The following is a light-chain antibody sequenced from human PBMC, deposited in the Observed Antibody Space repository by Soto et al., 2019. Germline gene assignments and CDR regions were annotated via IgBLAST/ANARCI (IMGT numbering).Light chain of an antibody. V-gene: IGLV2-14*01. CDR2: DVT. Sequence: LSQPASVSGSPGQSITISCTGTSSDVGGFEYVSWYQHQPGKAPKLIIYDVTKRPSGVSNRFSGSKSGNTASLTISGIQAEDEGDYYCGSITRSSTSVFGTGTRSPS. J-gene: IGLJ1*01. CDR1: SSDVGGFEY. CDR3: GSITRSSTSV.